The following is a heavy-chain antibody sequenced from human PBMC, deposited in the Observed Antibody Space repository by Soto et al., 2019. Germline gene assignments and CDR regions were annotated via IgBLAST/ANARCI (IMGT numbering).Heavy chain of an antibody. V-gene: IGHV3-30-3*01. D-gene: IGHD2-15*01. CDR3: AREYSYGMDV. Sequence: GSLRLSCAASAFTFSNYGLRWVRQAPGKGLEWVATISYDGSNKYYADPVKGRFTISRDTSKSTLYLQMHSLRAEDTAMYYCAREYSYGMDVWGQGTTVTVSS. CDR1: AFTFSNYG. J-gene: IGHJ6*02. CDR2: ISYDGSNK.